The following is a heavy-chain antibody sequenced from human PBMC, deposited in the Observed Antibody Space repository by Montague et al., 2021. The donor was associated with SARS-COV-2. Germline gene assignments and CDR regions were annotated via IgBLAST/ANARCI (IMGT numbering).Heavy chain of an antibody. CDR2: IYDCGAV. Sequence: SETLSLTCTVSGGSITGYYWSWLRRSPGKGLEWIAYIYDCGAVNYNPSLVSRVTISTDTSKNQLSLKVNSVTAADTAVYYRVRDHPYGGPRGAYDIWGQGTVVTVS. CDR1: GGSITGYY. V-gene: IGHV4-59*01. J-gene: IGHJ3*02. D-gene: IGHD4-23*01. CDR3: VRDHPYGGPRGAYDI.